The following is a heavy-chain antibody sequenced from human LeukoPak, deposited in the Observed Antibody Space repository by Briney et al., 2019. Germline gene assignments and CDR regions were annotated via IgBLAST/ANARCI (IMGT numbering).Heavy chain of an antibody. CDR3: AKDIAQGYTFGSIEQDY. CDR2: NIGSGGTT. J-gene: IGHJ4*02. Sequence: GGSLRLSCAASGFTIGNRAMGWFRQASGKGLEWVSLNIGSGGTTYYADSVKGRFTISRDNSKNTLSLQMNSLRAEDTAVYYCAKDIAQGYTFGSIEQDYWGQGTLVTVSS. CDR1: GFTIGNRA. V-gene: IGHV3-23*01. D-gene: IGHD5-18*01.